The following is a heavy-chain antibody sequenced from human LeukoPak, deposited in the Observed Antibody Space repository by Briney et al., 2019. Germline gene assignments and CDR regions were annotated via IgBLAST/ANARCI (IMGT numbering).Heavy chain of an antibody. CDR2: INHSGST. D-gene: IGHD1-1*01. Sequence: SETLSLTCAVYGGSFSGYYWGWIRQPPGKGLEWIGEINHSGSTNYNPSLKSRVTISVDTSKNQFSLKLSSVTAADTAVYYCARNHDGTFYYYYGMDVWGQGTTVTVSS. J-gene: IGHJ6*02. V-gene: IGHV4-34*01. CDR1: GGSFSGYY. CDR3: ARNHDGTFYYYYGMDV.